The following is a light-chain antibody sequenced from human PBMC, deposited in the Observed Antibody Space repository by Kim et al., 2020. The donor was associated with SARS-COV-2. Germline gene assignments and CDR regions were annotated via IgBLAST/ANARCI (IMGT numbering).Light chain of an antibody. CDR3: QTWDTCIHV. V-gene: IGLV4-69*01. CDR2: LNSDGSH. J-gene: IGLJ3*02. CDR1: SGHSRKA. Sequence: QLVLTQSPSASASLGASVKLTCTLSSGHSRKAIAWHQQQPERGPRYLMKLNSDGSHTKGDGIPDRFSGSSSGAERYLTISSLQSEDEADYYCQTWDTCIHVFGGGTQLTVL.